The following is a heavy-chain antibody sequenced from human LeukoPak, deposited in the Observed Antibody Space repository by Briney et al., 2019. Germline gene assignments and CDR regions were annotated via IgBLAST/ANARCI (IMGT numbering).Heavy chain of an antibody. CDR1: GGSISSSPYY. CDR3: ARVTGYMIEDYFDY. V-gene: IGHV4-61*05. Sequence: SETLSLTCTLSGGSISSSPYYWGWIRQPPGKGLEWIGYIYYSGSTNYNPSPKSRVTISVETSKNQFSLKLSSVTAADTAVYYCARVTGYMIEDYFDYWGQGTLVTVSS. J-gene: IGHJ4*02. D-gene: IGHD3-22*01. CDR2: IYYSGST.